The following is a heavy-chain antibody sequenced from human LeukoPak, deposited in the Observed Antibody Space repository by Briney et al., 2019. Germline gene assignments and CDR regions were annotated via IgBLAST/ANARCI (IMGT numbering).Heavy chain of an antibody. Sequence: GGSLRLSCAASGFTFSDYYMDWVRQTPGKGLEWVGRSRSRGHSYSTVYAASVRGRFTVSRDDSSNSFFLQMNSLQSEDTAMYYCARGAYCTGGACPAPFDYWGQGTLVTVSS. CDR1: GFTFSDYY. CDR2: SRSRGHSYST. V-gene: IGHV3-72*01. D-gene: IGHD2-8*02. CDR3: ARGAYCTGGACPAPFDY. J-gene: IGHJ4*02.